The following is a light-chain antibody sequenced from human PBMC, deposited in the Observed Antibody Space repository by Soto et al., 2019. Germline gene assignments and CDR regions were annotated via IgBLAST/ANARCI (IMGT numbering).Light chain of an antibody. CDR3: QQSYSAPYT. J-gene: IGKJ2*01. V-gene: IGKV1-39*01. Sequence: DIQMTQSPSSLSASVGDRVTITCRASQSINRFLNWYQQKPGTAPKLLIYLASSFQSGVPSRFSGSGSGTDFTLTVSSLQPEDFATYYCQQSYSAPYTFGQGTKLEIK. CDR1: QSINRF. CDR2: LAS.